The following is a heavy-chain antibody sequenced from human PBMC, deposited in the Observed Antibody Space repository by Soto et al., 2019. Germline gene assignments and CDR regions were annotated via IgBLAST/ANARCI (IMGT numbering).Heavy chain of an antibody. V-gene: IGHV5-51*01. D-gene: IGHD6-13*01. J-gene: IGHJ6*02. CDR2: IYPGDSDT. CDR1: GYTFTSNY. Sequence: KVSCKASGYTFTSNYMHLLRHTPGQGLEWMGIIYPGDSDTRYSPSFQGQVTISADKSISTAYLQWSSLKASDTAMYYCARTAAAGKYYYGMDVWGQGTTVTVSS. CDR3: ARTAAAGKYYYGMDV.